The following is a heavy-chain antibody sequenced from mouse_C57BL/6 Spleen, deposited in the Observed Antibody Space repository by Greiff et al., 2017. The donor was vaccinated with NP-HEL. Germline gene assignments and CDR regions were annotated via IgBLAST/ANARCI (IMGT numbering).Heavy chain of an antibody. CDR1: GYAFSSSW. V-gene: IGHV1-82*01. CDR3: ARQLRPAWFAY. J-gene: IGHJ3*01. Sequence: LQESGPELVKPGASVKISCKASGYAFSSSWMNWVKQRPGKGLEWIGRIYPGDGDTNYNGKFKGKATLTADKSSSTAYMQLSSLTSEDSAVYFCARQLRPAWFAYWGQGTLVTVSA. CDR2: IYPGDGDT. D-gene: IGHD3-2*02.